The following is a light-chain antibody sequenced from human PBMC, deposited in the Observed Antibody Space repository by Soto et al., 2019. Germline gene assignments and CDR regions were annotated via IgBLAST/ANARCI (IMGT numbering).Light chain of an antibody. CDR1: SSDVGGYNY. Sequence: QSVLTQPPSASGSRGQSVTISCTGTSSDVGGYNYVSWYQQHPGKAPKLMIYDVSKRPSGVPDRCSGSKSGNTASLTVSGLLPEDEDDYYCSSYAGSSNVGVLGGGTKLTVL. J-gene: IGLJ3*02. CDR2: DVS. V-gene: IGLV2-8*01. CDR3: SSYAGSSNVGV.